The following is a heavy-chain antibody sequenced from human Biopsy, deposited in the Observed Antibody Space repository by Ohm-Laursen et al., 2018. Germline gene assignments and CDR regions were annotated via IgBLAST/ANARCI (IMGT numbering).Heavy chain of an antibody. CDR2: LNPVAEAT. J-gene: IGHJ6*02. Sequence: SVKVSCKASGYNFGNYYINWVRKVPGQGLEWLGVLNPVAEATIYAQKFQDRITMTRDTSTNTVYMDLTSLSSEDTAVYYCARESPLRLGVCGAIRCFKEVFGMDVWGQGTTAIVSS. D-gene: IGHD2-21*01. CDR1: GYNFGNYY. CDR3: ARESPLRLGVCGAIRCFKEVFGMDV. V-gene: IGHV1-46*01.